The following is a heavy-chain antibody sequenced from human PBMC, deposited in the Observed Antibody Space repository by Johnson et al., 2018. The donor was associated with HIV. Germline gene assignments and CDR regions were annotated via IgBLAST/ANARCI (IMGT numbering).Heavy chain of an antibody. V-gene: IGHV3-30*03. D-gene: IGHD6-19*01. CDR3: ARVPYSSGWYSAFDI. Sequence: QVQLVESGGGVVQPGGSQRLSCAASGFTFSSYGMHWVRQAPGKGLEWVALISYDGNNKYYVDSVKGRFTISRDNAKNSLYLQMNSLRAEDTAVYYCARVPYSSGWYSAFDIWGQGTMVTVSS. CDR1: GFTFSSYG. J-gene: IGHJ3*02. CDR2: ISYDGNNK.